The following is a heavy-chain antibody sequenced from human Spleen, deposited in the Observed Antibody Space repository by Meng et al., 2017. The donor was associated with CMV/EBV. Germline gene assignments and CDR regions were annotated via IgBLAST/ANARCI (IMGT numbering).Heavy chain of an antibody. J-gene: IGHJ4*02. D-gene: IGHD3-3*01. CDR2: ISWNGGST. Sequence: GESLKISCAASGFTFDDYTMHWVRQAPGKGLEWVSLISWNGGSTSYADSVKGRFTISRDNSKNSLYLQMNRLRTEDTALYYCAKDMDKGGFWSGYYDYWGQGTLVTVSS. CDR3: AKDMDKGGFWSGYYDY. V-gene: IGHV3-43*01. CDR1: GFTFDDYT.